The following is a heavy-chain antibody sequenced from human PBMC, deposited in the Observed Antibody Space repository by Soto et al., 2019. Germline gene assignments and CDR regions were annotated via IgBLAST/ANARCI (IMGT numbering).Heavy chain of an antibody. D-gene: IGHD6-13*01. Sequence: ASVKVSCKAPGYTFTSYGISWVRQAPGQGLEWMGWISAYNGNTNYAQKLQGRVTMTTDTSTSTAYMELRSLRSDDTAVYYCARDRGLYSSSPGFDYWGQGTLVTVSS. CDR2: ISAYNGNT. J-gene: IGHJ4*02. V-gene: IGHV1-18*04. CDR3: ARDRGLYSSSPGFDY. CDR1: GYTFTSYG.